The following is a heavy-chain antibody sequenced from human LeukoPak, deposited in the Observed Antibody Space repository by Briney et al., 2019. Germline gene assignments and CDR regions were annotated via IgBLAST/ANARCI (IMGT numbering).Heavy chain of an antibody. V-gene: IGHV3-7*01. Sequence: GGSLRLSCAASGFTFSSSCMSWVRQVPGKGLEWVANMKPDGSGTYYVDSVKGRFTISRDNAKNSLYLQMNNLRDEDTAVYYCARPQVNDYGDCGIWGQGTMVAVSS. J-gene: IGHJ3*02. CDR1: GFTFSSSC. CDR3: ARPQVNDYGDCGI. CDR2: MKPDGSGT. D-gene: IGHD4-17*01.